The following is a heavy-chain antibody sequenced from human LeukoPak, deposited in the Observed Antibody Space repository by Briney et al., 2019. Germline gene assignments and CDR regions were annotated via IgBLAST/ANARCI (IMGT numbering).Heavy chain of an antibody. CDR1: GGSISSYY. CDR2: LDYSGST. Sequence: SETLSLTGTVSGGSISSYYWTWIRKLPGKGLEWIGYLDYSGSTKYNPSLKSRVTISVDTSKNQFSLKLSSVTAADTAVYYCARRHVQYTSSSDPYYFDYWGQGTLVTVSS. D-gene: IGHD6-6*01. V-gene: IGHV4-59*01. CDR3: ARRHVQYTSSSDPYYFDY. J-gene: IGHJ4*02.